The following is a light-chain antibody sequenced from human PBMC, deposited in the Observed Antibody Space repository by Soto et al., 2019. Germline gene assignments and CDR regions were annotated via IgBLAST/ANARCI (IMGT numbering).Light chain of an antibody. CDR3: QQYNSYSPWT. CDR2: AAS. V-gene: IGKV1-5*01. Sequence: DIQMTQSPSTLSASVGDRVTITCRASQSISSWLAWYQQKPGKAPKSLIYAASSLQSGVPSRFSGSGSGTEFTLTISSLQPEDFAIYYCQQYNSYSPWTFGQGTKVDIK. CDR1: QSISSW. J-gene: IGKJ1*01.